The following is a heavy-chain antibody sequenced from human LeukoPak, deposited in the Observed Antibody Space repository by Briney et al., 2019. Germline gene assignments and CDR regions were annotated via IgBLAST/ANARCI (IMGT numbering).Heavy chain of an antibody. Sequence: GGSLRLSCAGSAFNFGSFGMIWVRQAPGKGLEWVSSISDTGGSTFYADSVKGRFTISRDNSKNTLYLQMNSLGAEDTAVYYCAKGRVPTYTAPEYWGQGTLVTVSS. V-gene: IGHV3-23*01. CDR3: AKGRVPTYTAPEY. D-gene: IGHD2-2*01. CDR2: ISDTGGST. J-gene: IGHJ4*02. CDR1: AFNFGSFG.